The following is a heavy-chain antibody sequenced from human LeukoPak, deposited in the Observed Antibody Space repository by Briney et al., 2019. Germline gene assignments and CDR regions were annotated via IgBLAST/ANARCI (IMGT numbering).Heavy chain of an antibody. CDR1: GFTFKSYA. Sequence: GGSLRLSCAASGFTFKSYAMTWVRQAPGKGVEWVSAIGGGGDKVFYADSVKGRFTISRDNSKQTLYLQMNSLGAADTAVYYCAKVSSGEHTFWSDFSQDKWFDPWGLGTLVTVAS. J-gene: IGHJ5*02. CDR2: IGGGGDKV. D-gene: IGHD3-3*01. V-gene: IGHV3-23*01. CDR3: AKVSSGEHTFWSDFSQDKWFDP.